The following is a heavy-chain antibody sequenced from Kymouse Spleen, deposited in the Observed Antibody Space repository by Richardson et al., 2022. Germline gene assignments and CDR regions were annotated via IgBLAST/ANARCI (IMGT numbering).Heavy chain of an antibody. D-gene: IGHD3-16*02,IGHD5-12*01. CDR1: GGSFSGYY. CDR2: INHSGST. V-gene: IGHV4-34*01. Sequence: QVQLQQWGAGLLKPSETLSLTCAVYGGSFSGYYWSWIRQPPGKGLEWIGEINHSGSTNYNPSLKSRVTISVDTSKNQFSLKLSSVTAADTAVYYCARGRITLMDVWGQGTTVTVSS. CDR3: ARGRITLMDV. J-gene: IGHJ6*02.